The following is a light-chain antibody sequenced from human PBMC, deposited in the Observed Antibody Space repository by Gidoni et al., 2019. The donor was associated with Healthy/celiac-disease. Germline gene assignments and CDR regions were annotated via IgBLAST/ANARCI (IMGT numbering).Light chain of an antibody. V-gene: IGKV1-39*01. J-gene: IGKJ1*01. Sequence: DIQMTQSPSSLSASVGDRVTITCRASQSISSYLNWYQQKPGKAPKLLIYAASRLQSGVPSRFSGRGAGTDFTLTISRLQPEDFATYYCQQSYRTLWTFGQGTKVEIK. CDR3: QQSYRTLWT. CDR1: QSISSY. CDR2: AAS.